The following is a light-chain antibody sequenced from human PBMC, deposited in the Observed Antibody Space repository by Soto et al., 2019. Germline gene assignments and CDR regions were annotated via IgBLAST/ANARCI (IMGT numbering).Light chain of an antibody. V-gene: IGKV3D-15*01. Sequence: EIVMTQSPATLSVSPGESATLSCRASQSINSDLAWYVQKPGQAPRRVIYGASTWGTGVPPRFTGSGSGTEFTLTISGLQSEDFAVYYCQQYNSWPITFGQGTRLEIK. CDR2: GAS. CDR3: QQYNSWPIT. J-gene: IGKJ5*01. CDR1: QSINSD.